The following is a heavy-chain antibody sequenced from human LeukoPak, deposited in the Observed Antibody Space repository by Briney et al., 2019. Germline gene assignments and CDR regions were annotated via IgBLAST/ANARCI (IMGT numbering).Heavy chain of an antibody. CDR3: ARDPASNNYGDYPEYYFDY. Sequence: TLSLTCKVSGDSISSGGYYWSWIRQHPGKGLEWIGYIYYSGSTYYNPSLMSRVTISVDTSKNQFSLKLSSVTAADTAVYYCARDPASNNYGDYPEYYFDYWGQGTLVTVSS. V-gene: IGHV4-31*03. CDR1: GDSISSGGYY. D-gene: IGHD4-17*01. CDR2: IYYSGST. J-gene: IGHJ4*02.